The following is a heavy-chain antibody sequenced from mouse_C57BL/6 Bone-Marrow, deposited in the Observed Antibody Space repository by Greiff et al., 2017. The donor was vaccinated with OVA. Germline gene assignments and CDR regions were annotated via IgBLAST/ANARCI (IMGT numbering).Heavy chain of an antibody. J-gene: IGHJ2*01. CDR1: GFNIKDDY. V-gene: IGHV14-4*01. CDR3: TSYGNFDY. D-gene: IGHD2-1*01. CDR2: IDPETGDT. Sequence: VQLQQSGAELVRPGASVKLSCTASGFNIKDDYMPWVNQRPEQGLEWIGWIDPETGDTEYASNFQGKATITAETTSNKAYLQLSSLTSEDTAVYYCTSYGNFDYWGQGTTLTVSS.